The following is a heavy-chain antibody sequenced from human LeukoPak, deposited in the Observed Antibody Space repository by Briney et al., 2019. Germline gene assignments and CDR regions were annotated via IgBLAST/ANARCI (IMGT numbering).Heavy chain of an antibody. V-gene: IGHV4-39*01. Sequence: SETLSLTCTVSGGSISSSSYYWGWIRQPPGKGLEWIGSIYYSGSTYYNPSLKSRVTTSVDTSKNQFSLRLSSVTAADTAVYYCARQSHPNWSYANWFDPWGQGTLVTVSS. CDR2: IYYSGST. CDR3: ARQSHPNWSYANWFDP. D-gene: IGHD1-7*01. CDR1: GGSISSSSYY. J-gene: IGHJ5*02.